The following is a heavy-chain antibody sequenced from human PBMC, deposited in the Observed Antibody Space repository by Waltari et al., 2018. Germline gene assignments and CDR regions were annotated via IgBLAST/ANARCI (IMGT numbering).Heavy chain of an antibody. D-gene: IGHD3-22*01. J-gene: IGHJ6*03. CDR3: ARDRNTDSSGSYDYYYMDV. CDR1: GGSFSGYY. V-gene: IGHV4-34*01. CDR2: INHSGST. Sequence: QVQLQQWGAGLLKPSETLSLTCAVYGGSFSGYYWSWIRQPPGKGLEWIGEINHSGSTNYNPSLKSRVTISVDTSKNQFSLKLSSVTAADTAVYYCARDRNTDSSGSYDYYYMDVWGKGTTVTISS.